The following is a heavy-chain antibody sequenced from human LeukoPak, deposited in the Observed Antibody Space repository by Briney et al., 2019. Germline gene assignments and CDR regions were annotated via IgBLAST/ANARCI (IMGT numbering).Heavy chain of an antibody. D-gene: IGHD3-16*02. CDR3: ASEGMITFGGVIVMGGGYFDY. CDR1: GGSISSYY. Sequence: SETLSLTCTVSGGSISSYYWSWIRQPPGKGLEWIGYIYYSGSTNYNPSLKSRVTISVDTSKNQFSLKVSSVTAADTAVYYCASEGMITFGGVIVMGGGYFDYWGQGTLVTVSS. CDR2: IYYSGST. V-gene: IGHV4-59*01. J-gene: IGHJ4*02.